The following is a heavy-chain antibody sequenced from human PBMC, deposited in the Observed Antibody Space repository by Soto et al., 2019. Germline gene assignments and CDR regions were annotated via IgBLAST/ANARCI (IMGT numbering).Heavy chain of an antibody. J-gene: IGHJ6*01. CDR1: GYSFTSYW. CDR2: IYPGDSDT. Sequence: GESLKISCKGSGYSFTSYWIGWVRQMPWKGLEWMGIIYPGDSDTRYSPSFQGQVTISADKSISTAYLQWSSLKASDTAMYYCASNSEHCSGGSCYYGYYYYGMDVWGQGTTVTVSS. D-gene: IGHD2-15*01. CDR3: ASNSEHCSGGSCYYGYYYYGMDV. V-gene: IGHV5-51*01.